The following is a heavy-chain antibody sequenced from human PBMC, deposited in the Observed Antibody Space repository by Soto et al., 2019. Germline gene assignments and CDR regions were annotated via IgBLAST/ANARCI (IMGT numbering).Heavy chain of an antibody. D-gene: IGHD1-1*01. CDR1: GGSVNSGNYY. Sequence: QVQLQQWGAGLLKPSETLSLTCAVFGGSVNSGNYYWSWIRQPPGKGLEWIGEMSHSGGTHFNPSLKSRVTISVHTSKNQFSLKMSSVTAANTALYYCARVERGTATTVVDAFDIWGPGTMVTVSS. J-gene: IGHJ3*02. CDR3: ARVERGTATTVVDAFDI. CDR2: MSHSGGT. V-gene: IGHV4-34*01.